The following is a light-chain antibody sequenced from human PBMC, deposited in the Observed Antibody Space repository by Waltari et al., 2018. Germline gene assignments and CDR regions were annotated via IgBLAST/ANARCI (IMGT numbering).Light chain of an antibody. Sequence: QSALTQPASMSESPGQSITIPCPGSRRDTGSYILVSWFQQHPGKAPKLIIYDRTNRPSGVSDRFSASKSGSTASLTISGLQGEDEADYYCCAYAGSDTFIFGGGTQVTV. CDR2: DRT. CDR1: RRDTGSYIL. CDR3: CAYAGSDTFI. J-gene: IGLJ6*01. V-gene: IGLV2-23*01.